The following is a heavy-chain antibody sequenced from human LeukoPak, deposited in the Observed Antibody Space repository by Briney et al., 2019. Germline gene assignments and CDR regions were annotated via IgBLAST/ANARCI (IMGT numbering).Heavy chain of an antibody. D-gene: IGHD3-10*01. CDR2: ISYDGSNK. J-gene: IGHJ6*02. V-gene: IGHV3-30-3*01. Sequence: GGSLRLSCAAPGFTFRSHAMNWVRQAPGKGLEWGAVISYDGSNKYYADSVKGRFTISRDNSKNTLYLQMNSLRAEDTAVYYCARDHESGLEFYYYGMDVWGQGTTVTVSS. CDR1: GFTFRSHA. CDR3: ARDHESGLEFYYYGMDV.